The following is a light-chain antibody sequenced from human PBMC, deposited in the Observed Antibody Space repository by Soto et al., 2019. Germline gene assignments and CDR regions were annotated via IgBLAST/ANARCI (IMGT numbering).Light chain of an antibody. V-gene: IGKV3-15*01. CDR3: QQYNNWPWT. CDR2: DAT. Sequence: EVVLTQSPATLSVSPGERATLSCRASESLNSNLAWYQQIPGQAPRLLFYDATTRASGVPGRFSASGSSTEFTLTISSLQSEDFAVYHCQQYNNWPWTFGQGTTVEI. J-gene: IGKJ1*01. CDR1: ESLNSN.